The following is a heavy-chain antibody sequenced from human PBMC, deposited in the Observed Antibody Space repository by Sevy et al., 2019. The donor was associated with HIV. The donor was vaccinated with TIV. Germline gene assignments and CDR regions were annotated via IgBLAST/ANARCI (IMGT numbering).Heavy chain of an antibody. CDR3: ARAPRGSQGPDQYFRD. CDR1: GYTFTNYH. Sequence: ASVKVSCKASGYTFTNYHITWVRQAPGQGLEWMGWITANNSNTNYPQRLQGRVTMTTDTSTNTAYMELRSLKSDDTAVYYCARAPRGSQGPDQYFRDWGQGTLVTVSS. D-gene: IGHD1-26*01. V-gene: IGHV1-18*01. CDR2: ITANNSNT. J-gene: IGHJ1*01.